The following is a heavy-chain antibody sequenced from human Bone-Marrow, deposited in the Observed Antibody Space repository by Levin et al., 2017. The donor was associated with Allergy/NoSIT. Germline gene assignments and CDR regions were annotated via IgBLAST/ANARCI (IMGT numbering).Heavy chain of an antibody. D-gene: IGHD1-14*01. V-gene: IGHV3-21*06. Sequence: SCVASGFPFSGSSMNWVRQTPGKGLEWVSSISESSTSYKYYADSVKGRFTISRDDAENSLFLQMDSLRVEDSAVYFCARGYNSPADFDYWGQGTLVTVSS. J-gene: IGHJ4*02. CDR3: ARGYNSPADFDY. CDR1: GFPFSGSS. CDR2: ISESSTSYK.